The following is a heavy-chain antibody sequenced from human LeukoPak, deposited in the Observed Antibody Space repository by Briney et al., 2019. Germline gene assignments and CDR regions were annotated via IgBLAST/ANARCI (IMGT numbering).Heavy chain of an antibody. CDR3: ARLASSSWPLYYYYGMDV. CDR1: GYTFTSYD. V-gene: IGHV1-8*01. CDR2: MNPNSANT. Sequence: GASVKVSCKASGYTFTSYDIYWVRQATGQGLEWMGWMNPNSANTGYAQKFQGRVTMTRNTSISTAYMELSSLRSEDTAVYYCARLASSSWPLYYYYGMDVWGQGTTVTVSS. J-gene: IGHJ6*02. D-gene: IGHD6-13*01.